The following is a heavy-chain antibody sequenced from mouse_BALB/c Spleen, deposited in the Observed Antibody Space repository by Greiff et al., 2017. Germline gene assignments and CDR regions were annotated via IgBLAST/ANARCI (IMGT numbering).Heavy chain of an antibody. J-gene: IGHJ4*01. CDR3: TGYGNYGAMDY. D-gene: IGHD2-1*01. V-gene: IGHV1-5*01. Sequence: VQLQQSGTVLARPGASVKMSCKASGYTFTSYWMHWVKQRPGQGLEWIGAIYPGNSDTSYNQKFKGKANLTAVTSTSTAYMELSSLTNEDSAVYYCTGYGNYGAMDYWGQGTSVTVSS. CDR2: IYPGNSDT. CDR1: GYTFTSYW.